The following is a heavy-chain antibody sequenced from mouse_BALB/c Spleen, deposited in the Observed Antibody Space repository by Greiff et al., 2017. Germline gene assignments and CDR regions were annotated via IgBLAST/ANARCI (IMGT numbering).Heavy chain of an antibody. CDR3: AREPFYYDYGLDY. Sequence: EVQGVESGGGLVQPGGSRKLSCAASGFTFSSFGMHWVRQAPEKGLEWVAYISSGSSTIYYADTVKGRFTISRDNPKNTLFLQMTSLRSEDTAMYYCAREPFYYDYGLDYWGQGTTLTVSS. J-gene: IGHJ2*01. D-gene: IGHD2-4*01. CDR2: ISSGSSTI. CDR1: GFTFSSFG. V-gene: IGHV5-17*02.